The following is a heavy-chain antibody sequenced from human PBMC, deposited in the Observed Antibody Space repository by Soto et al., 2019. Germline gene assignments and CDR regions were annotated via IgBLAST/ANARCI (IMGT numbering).Heavy chain of an antibody. D-gene: IGHD2-2*02. CDR1: GYTFTDDY. CDR3: ARGGTVVVPAALRNYYYGMDV. CDR2: MNPSGGNT. J-gene: IGHJ6*02. V-gene: IGHV1-8*02. Sequence: ASVKVSCKTSGYTFTDDYMHWVRQAPGQGLEWMGWMNPSGGNTGYSQKFQGRVTMTRNTSISTAYMELSSLRSEDTAVYYCARGGTVVVPAALRNYYYGMDVWGQGTTVTVSS.